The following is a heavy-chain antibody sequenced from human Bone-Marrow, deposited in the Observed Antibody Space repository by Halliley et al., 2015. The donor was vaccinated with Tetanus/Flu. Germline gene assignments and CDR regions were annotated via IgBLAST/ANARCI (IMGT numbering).Heavy chain of an antibody. CDR1: GFTFSSYA. CDR2: ISGNGTRT. J-gene: IGHJ3*01. V-gene: IGHV3-23*01. Sequence: SLRLSCADSGFTFSSYAMSWVRQAPGKGLEWVSGISGNGTRTNYADSVKGRFTISRDNSKNTLYLQMNSLRVEDTAVYYCARASGNAFDVWGPGTLVTVSP. CDR3: ARASGNAFDV.